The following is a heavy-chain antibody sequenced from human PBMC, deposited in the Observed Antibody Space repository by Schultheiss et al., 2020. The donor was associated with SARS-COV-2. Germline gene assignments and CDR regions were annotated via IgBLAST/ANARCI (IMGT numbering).Heavy chain of an antibody. CDR3: ATGGGYCSSTSCPPPIYYYYGMDV. CDR2: ISAYNGNT. CDR1: GYTFTSYG. Sequence: ASVKVSCKASGYTFTSYGISWVRQAPGQGLEWMGWISAYNGNTNYAQKLQGRVTMTTDTSTSTAYMGLSSLRSEDTAVYYCATGGGYCSSTSCPPPIYYYYGMDVWGQGTTVTVSS. J-gene: IGHJ6*02. D-gene: IGHD2-2*01. V-gene: IGHV1-18*01.